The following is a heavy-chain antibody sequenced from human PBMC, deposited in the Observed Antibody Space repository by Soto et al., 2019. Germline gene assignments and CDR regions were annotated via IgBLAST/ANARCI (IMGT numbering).Heavy chain of an antibody. J-gene: IGHJ4*02. Sequence: EVQLVESGGGLVQPGESLKLSCETSGFTFSVAAMHWVRQASGKGLEWVGRIRNRANNHATGYAASVKGRFTIYRDDSKSTAYLQMNSLKTEDTAVYYCTRPGAGAGLDYWGQGSLVTVSS. CDR3: TRPGAGAGLDY. CDR1: GFTFSVAA. CDR2: IRNRANNHAT. V-gene: IGHV3-73*01. D-gene: IGHD6-13*01.